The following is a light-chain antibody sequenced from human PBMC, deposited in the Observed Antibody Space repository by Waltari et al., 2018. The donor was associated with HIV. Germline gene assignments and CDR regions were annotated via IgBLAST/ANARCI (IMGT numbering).Light chain of an antibody. CDR1: RFNIGNEN. Sequence: QSVLTQPPSASGTPRQTVTISCSGGRFNIGNENLDLDQQLPGMTPKLLIYKNYVRPSGVPDRFAGSKSGTSASLAISGLRSEDEADYYCVGWDSSLSAYVFGAGTKVTVL. V-gene: IGLV1-47*01. CDR2: KNY. CDR3: VGWDSSLSAYV. J-gene: IGLJ1*01.